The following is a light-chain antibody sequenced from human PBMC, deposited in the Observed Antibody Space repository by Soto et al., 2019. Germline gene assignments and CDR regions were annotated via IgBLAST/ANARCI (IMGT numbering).Light chain of an antibody. CDR1: QSVSSSY. Sequence: EIVLTQSPGTLSLSPGERATLSCRASQSVSSSYVAWYQQKPGQAPRLLIYGASSMATGIPDRFSGSGSGTDFTLTISRLEPEDFAVYYCQQYGSSQSTLGHGKKVEIK. CDR3: QQYGSSQST. V-gene: IGKV3-20*01. CDR2: GAS. J-gene: IGKJ1*01.